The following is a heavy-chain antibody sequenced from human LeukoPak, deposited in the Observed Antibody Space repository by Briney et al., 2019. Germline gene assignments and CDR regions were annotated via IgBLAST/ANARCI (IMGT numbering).Heavy chain of an antibody. V-gene: IGHV3-21*01. D-gene: IGHD3-16*02. CDR3: ARGGVIVFDY. CDR2: ISSSSSYI. CDR1: GFTFSSYR. Sequence: GGSLRLSCAASGFTFSSYRMNWVCEAPGKGLEWVSSISSSSSYIYYADSVKGRFTISRDNAKNSLYLQMNSLRAEDTAVYYCARGGVIVFDYWGQGTLVTVSS. J-gene: IGHJ4*02.